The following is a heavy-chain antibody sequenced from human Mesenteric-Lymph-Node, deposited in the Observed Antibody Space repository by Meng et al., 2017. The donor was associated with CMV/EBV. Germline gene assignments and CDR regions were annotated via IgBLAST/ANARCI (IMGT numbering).Heavy chain of an antibody. J-gene: IGHJ4*02. Sequence: GESLKISCEASGFTFTSYAMSWVRQAPGKGLEWVSAISGSGGSTYYADSVKGRFTISRENSKNTLYLQMNSLRAEDTAVYYCAKDFYGDPFYFDCWGQGTLVTVSS. CDR3: AKDFYGDPFYFDC. V-gene: IGHV3-23*01. D-gene: IGHD4-17*01. CDR2: ISGSGGST. CDR1: GFTFTSYA.